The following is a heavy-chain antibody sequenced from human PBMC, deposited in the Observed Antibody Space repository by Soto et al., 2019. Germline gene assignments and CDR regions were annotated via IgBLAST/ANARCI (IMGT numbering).Heavy chain of an antibody. V-gene: IGHV3-9*01. CDR1: GFTFDDYA. Sequence: DAQLVESGGGLVQPGRSLRLSCVASGFTFDDYAIHWVRQAPGKGLEWVSGVSWNGAATGYADSVKGRFTISRDNAKNSLYLQMSSLRTEDTAIYYCANLPLYGSGFDRWGQGTLVTVSS. D-gene: IGHD3-10*01. CDR3: ANLPLYGSGFDR. CDR2: VSWNGAAT. J-gene: IGHJ5*02.